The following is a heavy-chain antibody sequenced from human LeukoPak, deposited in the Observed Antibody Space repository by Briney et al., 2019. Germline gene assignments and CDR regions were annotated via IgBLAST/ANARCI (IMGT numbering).Heavy chain of an antibody. V-gene: IGHV3-23*01. Sequence: GGSLRLSCAASGFTFSSYAMSWVRQAPGKGLEWVSAISGSGGSTYYADSVKGRFTISRDNSKNTLYLQMNSLRAEDTAVYYCAKAPYGDYGSDWYFDLWGRGTLVAVSS. CDR2: ISGSGGST. D-gene: IGHD4-17*01. J-gene: IGHJ2*01. CDR3: AKAPYGDYGSDWYFDL. CDR1: GFTFSSYA.